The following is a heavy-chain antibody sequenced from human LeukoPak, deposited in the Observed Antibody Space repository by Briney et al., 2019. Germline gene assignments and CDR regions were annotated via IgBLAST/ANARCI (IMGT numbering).Heavy chain of an antibody. Sequence: SETLSLTCTVSGGSISSYYWSWIRQPPGKGLEWIGYIDYSGSTNYNPSLKSRVTISIDTSKNQFSLKVSSVTAADTAVYYCARVKRYHSDSSGYYFFDPWGQGTLVTVSS. V-gene: IGHV4-59*01. CDR1: GGSISSYY. D-gene: IGHD3-22*01. CDR3: ARVKRYHSDSSGYYFFDP. J-gene: IGHJ5*02. CDR2: IDYSGST.